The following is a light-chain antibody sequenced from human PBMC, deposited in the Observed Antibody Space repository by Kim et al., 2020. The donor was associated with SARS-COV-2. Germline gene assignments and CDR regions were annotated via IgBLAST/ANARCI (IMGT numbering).Light chain of an antibody. V-gene: IGKV3-20*01. CDR3: QHYVTSSST. J-gene: IGKJ2*01. CDR1: QSVSTTC. CDR2: GTS. Sequence: LAPGERVTVSGKASQSVSTTCLVWYQLKPGQAPRRLIDGTSRRATGIPDRFSGSGSGTEFTLTISRLEPEDFAVYFCQHYVTSSSTFGQGTKLEI.